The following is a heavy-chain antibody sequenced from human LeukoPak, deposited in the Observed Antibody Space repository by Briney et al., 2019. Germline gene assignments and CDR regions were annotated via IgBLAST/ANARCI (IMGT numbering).Heavy chain of an antibody. V-gene: IGHV3-30*18. CDR2: ISCDGTSQ. D-gene: IGHD2-21*01. Sequence: GGSLRLSCAASGFIFNNYGMQWVRQTPGKGLEWVTVISCDGTSQYYADSVKGRFTISRDSSKNTLFLQMNRLRPEDAAVYYCAKAPVTTCRGAYCYPFDYWGQGTLVTVSS. J-gene: IGHJ4*02. CDR1: GFIFNNYG. CDR3: AKAPVTTCRGAYCYPFDY.